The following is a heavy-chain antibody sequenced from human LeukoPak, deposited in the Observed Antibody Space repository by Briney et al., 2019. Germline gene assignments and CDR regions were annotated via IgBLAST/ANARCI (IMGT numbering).Heavy chain of an antibody. CDR1: GYTFIDYY. V-gene: IGHV1-2*02. D-gene: IGHD3-16*01. CDR3: ARSGSRGRSYDDAFIS. Sequence: WASVKVSCKASGYTFIDYYIHWVRQAPGQGLEWLGWINPNSGGTNYAQKVQSRVNLIRETSINTAYMELSRLTSDDTALYYCARSGSRGRSYDDAFISGAKGQWSPSLQ. J-gene: IGHJ3*02. CDR2: INPNSGGT.